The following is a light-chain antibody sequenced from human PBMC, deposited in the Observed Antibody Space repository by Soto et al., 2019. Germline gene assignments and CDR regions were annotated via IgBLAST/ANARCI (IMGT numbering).Light chain of an antibody. J-gene: IGLJ1*01. CDR3: CSYAGSYTYV. Sequence: QSALTQPRSVSGSPGQSVTISCTGTSSDVGGYDYVSWFQHHPGKAPKLMIYDVSKRPSGVPDRFSGSKSGNTASLTISGLQAEDEADYYCCSYAGSYTYVFGTETKLTVL. CDR1: SSDVGGYDY. CDR2: DVS. V-gene: IGLV2-11*01.